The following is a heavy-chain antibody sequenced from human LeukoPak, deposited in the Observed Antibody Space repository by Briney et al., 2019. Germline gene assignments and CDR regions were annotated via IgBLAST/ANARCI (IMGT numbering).Heavy chain of an antibody. J-gene: IGHJ4*02. CDR2: ISYDGRNK. V-gene: IGHV3-30*18. CDR1: GFSFSSYV. CDR3: AKGPLRGTAAAIDY. Sequence: GGSLRLSCAASGFSFSSYVMNWVRQAPGKGLEWVAVISYDGRNKHYPDSVKGRFTISRDISTDTLWLQMDSLRTEDTAVYYCAKGPLRGTAAAIDYWGQGTLVTVSS. D-gene: IGHD2-2*01.